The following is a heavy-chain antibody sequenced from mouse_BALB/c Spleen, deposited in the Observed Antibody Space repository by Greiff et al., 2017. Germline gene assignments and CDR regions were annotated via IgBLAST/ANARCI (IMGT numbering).Heavy chain of an antibody. D-gene: IGHD3-1*01. CDR1: GFTFSSYA. J-gene: IGHJ3*01. CDR3: ARGHSGRGFAY. CDR2: ISSGGST. Sequence: EVKLVESGGGLVKPGGSLKLSCAASGFTFSSYAMSWVRQTPEKRLEWVASISSGGSTYYPDSVKGRFTISRDNARNILYLQMSSLRSEDTAMYYCARGHSGRGFAYWGQGTLVTVSA. V-gene: IGHV5-6-5*01.